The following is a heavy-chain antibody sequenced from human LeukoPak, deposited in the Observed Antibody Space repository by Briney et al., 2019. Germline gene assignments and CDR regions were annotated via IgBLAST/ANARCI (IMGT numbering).Heavy chain of an antibody. CDR2: IYYSGST. CDR1: GGSFSGYY. J-gene: IGHJ3*02. CDR3: ARIGNYDYVWGSPNDAFDI. D-gene: IGHD3-16*01. V-gene: IGHV4-59*08. Sequence: SETLSLTCAVYGGSFSGYYWSWIRQPPGKGLEWIGYIYYSGSTNYNPSLKSRVTISVDTSKNQFSLKLSSVTAADTAVYYCARIGNYDYVWGSPNDAFDIWGQGTMVTVSS.